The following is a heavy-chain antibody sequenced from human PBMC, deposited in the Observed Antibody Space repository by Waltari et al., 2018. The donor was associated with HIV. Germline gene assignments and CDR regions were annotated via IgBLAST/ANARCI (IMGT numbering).Heavy chain of an antibody. CDR3: ARVKEYYDSSGNWFDP. J-gene: IGHJ5*02. CDR2: IYTSGST. V-gene: IGHV4-4*07. CDR1: GGSISSYY. D-gene: IGHD3-22*01. Sequence: QVQLQESGPGLVKPSETLSLTCTVSGGSISSYYWSWIRQPAGKGLEWIGRIYTSGSTNSNPSLKSRVTMSVDTSKNQFSLKLSSVTAADTAVYYCARVKEYYDSSGNWFDPWGQGTLVTVSS.